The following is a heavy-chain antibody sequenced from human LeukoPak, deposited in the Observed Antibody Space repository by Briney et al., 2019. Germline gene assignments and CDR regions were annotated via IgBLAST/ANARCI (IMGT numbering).Heavy chain of an antibody. CDR1: GFTFSDYY. CDR3: ARDRLEQLGFDP. D-gene: IGHD1/OR15-1a*01. Sequence: TGGSLRLSCAASGFTFSDYYMTWIRQAPGRGLEWVSSISSGSDYTNYADSVRGRFTTSRDNAKNSLYLQMDTLRAEDTAVYYCARDRLEQLGFDPWGQGTLVTVSS. V-gene: IGHV3-11*05. J-gene: IGHJ5*02. CDR2: ISSGSDYT.